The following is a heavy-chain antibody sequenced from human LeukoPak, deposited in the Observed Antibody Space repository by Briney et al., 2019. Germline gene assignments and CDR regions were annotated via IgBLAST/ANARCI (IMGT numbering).Heavy chain of an antibody. D-gene: IGHD4-17*01. Sequence: PGGSLRLSCAASGFAFSSYSMNWVRQAPGKGLEWVSSISSTSSYIYYADSVKGRFTISRDNAKNSLYLQMNSLRAEDTAVYYCARGDGAYGDYVLDGSKENWFDPWGQGTLVTVSS. V-gene: IGHV3-21*01. CDR3: ARGDGAYGDYVLDGSKENWFDP. J-gene: IGHJ5*02. CDR1: GFAFSSYS. CDR2: ISSTSSYI.